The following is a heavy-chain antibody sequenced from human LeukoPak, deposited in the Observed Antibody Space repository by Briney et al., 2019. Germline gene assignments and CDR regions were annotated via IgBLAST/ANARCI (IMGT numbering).Heavy chain of an antibody. V-gene: IGHV4-34*01. CDR2: INHSGST. D-gene: IGHD4-11*01. Sequence: PSETLSLTCAVYGGSFSGYYWSWIRQPPGKGLEWIGDINHSGSTNYIPSLKSRVTISADTSKNQFSLKLSPVTAADTAVYYCARGVGVYSNYPTYYYYYYMDVWGKGTTVTVSS. CDR1: GGSFSGYY. J-gene: IGHJ6*03. CDR3: ARGVGVYSNYPTYYYYYYMDV.